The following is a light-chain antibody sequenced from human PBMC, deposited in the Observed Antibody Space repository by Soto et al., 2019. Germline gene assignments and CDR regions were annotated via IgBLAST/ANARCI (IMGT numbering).Light chain of an antibody. Sequence: EIVLTQSPGTLSLSPGERATLFCRASQSVSSNFLAWYQQKPGQAPRLLIYGASSRATGIPDRFSGSGSGTDFTLTISRLEPEDFAVYYCHQYATSPWTYGQETKVEIK. V-gene: IGKV3-20*01. CDR2: GAS. J-gene: IGKJ1*01. CDR3: HQYATSPWT. CDR1: QSVSSNF.